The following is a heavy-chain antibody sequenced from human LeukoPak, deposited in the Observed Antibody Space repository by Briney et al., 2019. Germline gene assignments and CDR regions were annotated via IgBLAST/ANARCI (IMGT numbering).Heavy chain of an antibody. Sequence: ASVKVSCKASGYTFTSYGISWVRQAPGQGLEWMGWISAYNGNTNYAQKLQGRVTMTEDTSTDTAYMELSSLRSEDTAVYYCATSLTTEWYKALTYFDYWGQGTLVTVSS. CDR1: GYTFTSYG. J-gene: IGHJ4*02. CDR2: ISAYNGNT. CDR3: ATSLTTEWYKALTYFDY. V-gene: IGHV1-18*01. D-gene: IGHD1-14*01.